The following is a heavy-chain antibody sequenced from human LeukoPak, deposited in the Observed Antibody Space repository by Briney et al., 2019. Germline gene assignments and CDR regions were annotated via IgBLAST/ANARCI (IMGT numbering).Heavy chain of an antibody. Sequence: ASVKVSCKASGYTFTSYGISWVRQAPGQGLEWMGWISAYNGNTNCAQKLQGRVTMTTDTSTSTAYMELRSLRSDDTAVYYCATSEMATPPDYWGQGTLVTVSS. CDR1: GYTFTSYG. CDR3: ATSEMATPPDY. CDR2: ISAYNGNT. D-gene: IGHD5-24*01. V-gene: IGHV1-18*01. J-gene: IGHJ4*02.